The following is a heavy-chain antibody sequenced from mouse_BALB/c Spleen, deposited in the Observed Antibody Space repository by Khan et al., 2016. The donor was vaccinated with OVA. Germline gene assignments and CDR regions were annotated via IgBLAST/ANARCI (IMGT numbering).Heavy chain of an antibody. V-gene: IGHV1S135*01. J-gene: IGHJ3*01. CDR1: GYSFTNYY. CDR2: IDPFNGGT. D-gene: IGHD2-13*01. CDR3: TRLGTTGWFAY. Sequence: EVQLQQSGPELMKPGASVKISCTASGYSFTNYYIHWVKQSHGQSLEWIGYIDPFNGGTNYNQKFKGTATLTVDKSSSTAYMHLSSLTSEDSAVYYCTRLGTTGWFAYWCQGTLVTVSA.